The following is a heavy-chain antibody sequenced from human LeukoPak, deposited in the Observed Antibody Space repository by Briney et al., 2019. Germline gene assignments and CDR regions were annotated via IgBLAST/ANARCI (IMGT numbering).Heavy chain of an antibody. CDR3: AXXXXXXXXXXXXY. CDR2: IYSSGST. CDR1: GGSISSYY. J-gene: IGHJ4*02. V-gene: IGHV4-4*07. Sequence: PSETLSLTCTVSGGSISSYYWSWIRQPAGKGLEWIGRIYSSGSTNYNPSLKSRVTMSVDTSKNQFSLRLSSVTAADTAVYSLAXXXXXXXXXXXXYWGQGTPVTVSS.